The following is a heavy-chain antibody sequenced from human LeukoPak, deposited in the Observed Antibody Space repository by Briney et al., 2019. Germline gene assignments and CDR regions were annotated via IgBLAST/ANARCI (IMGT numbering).Heavy chain of an antibody. CDR1: GYTFTGYY. CDR3: AREGRVGSTGPFDY. CDR2: INPSSGGT. V-gene: IGHV1-2*02. J-gene: IGHJ4*02. Sequence: ASVKVSCKASGYTFTGYYMHWVRQAPGQGFEWMGWINPSSGGTNYAQKFQGRVTMTRDTSISTAYMELSRLRSDDTAVYYCAREGRVGSTGPFDYWGQGTLVTVSS. D-gene: IGHD1-26*01.